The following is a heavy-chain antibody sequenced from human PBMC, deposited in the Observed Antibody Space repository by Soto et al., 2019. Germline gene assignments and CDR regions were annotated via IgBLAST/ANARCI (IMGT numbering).Heavy chain of an antibody. V-gene: IGHV5-51*01. D-gene: IGHD3-16*01. Sequence: PGESLKISCKGSGYSFTSYWIAWVRQMPGKGLECMGIIYPGDSDTRYSPSFQGQVTISADKSLSTAYLLWSSLKASDSAMYYCAAINDAFYYWGQGTLVTVSS. CDR1: GYSFTSYW. CDR2: IYPGDSDT. J-gene: IGHJ4*02. CDR3: AAINDAFYY.